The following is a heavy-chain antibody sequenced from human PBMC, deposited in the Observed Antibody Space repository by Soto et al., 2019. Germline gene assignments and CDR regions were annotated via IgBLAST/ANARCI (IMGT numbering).Heavy chain of an antibody. CDR3: ARRRPFEYGDYVHDFDI. V-gene: IGHV2-26*01. J-gene: IGHJ3*02. D-gene: IGHD4-17*01. Sequence: QVTLKESGHVLVKPTETLTLTCTVSGFSLSNARMGVSWIRQPPGNALEWLGPIFSNDEKSYSTSLKRSQTISNDTAKSQVVLTQTYRDPVDTATYYCARRRPFEYGDYVHDFDIWGQGTMVTVSS. CDR2: IFSNDEK. CDR1: GFSLSNARMG.